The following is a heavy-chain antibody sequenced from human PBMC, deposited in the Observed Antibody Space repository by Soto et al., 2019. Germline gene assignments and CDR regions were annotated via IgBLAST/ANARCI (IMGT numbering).Heavy chain of an antibody. D-gene: IGHD3-22*01. Sequence: PGESLKISCKGSGYSFTSYWIGWVRQMPGKGLEWMGIIYPGDSDTRYSPSFQGQVTISADKSISTAYLQWSSLKASDTAMYYCARQNGYYDSSGYYWGYYYYGTDVWGQGTTVTVSS. V-gene: IGHV5-51*01. J-gene: IGHJ6*02. CDR1: GYSFTSYW. CDR3: ARQNGYYDSSGYYWGYYYYGTDV. CDR2: IYPGDSDT.